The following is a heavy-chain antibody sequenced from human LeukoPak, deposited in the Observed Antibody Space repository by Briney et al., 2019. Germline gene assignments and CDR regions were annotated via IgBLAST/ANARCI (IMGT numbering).Heavy chain of an antibody. CDR2: ISSSSSYI. D-gene: IGHD5-12*01. J-gene: IGHJ6*02. Sequence: PGGSLRLSCAASGFTFSSYSMNWVRQAPGKGLEWVSSISSSSSYIYYADSVKGRFTISRDNAKNSLYLQMNSLRAEDTAVYYCARVATIRYYYGMDVWGQGTTVTVSS. V-gene: IGHV3-21*01. CDR1: GFTFSSYS. CDR3: ARVATIRYYYGMDV.